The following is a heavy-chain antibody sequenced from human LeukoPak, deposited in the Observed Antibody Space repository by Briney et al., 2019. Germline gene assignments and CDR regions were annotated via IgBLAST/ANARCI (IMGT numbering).Heavy chain of an antibody. CDR1: GFTFSSYG. CDR3: AKKIWGSGIAAAGTVDY. V-gene: IGHV3-30*18. D-gene: IGHD6-13*01. J-gene: IGHJ4*02. Sequence: PGRSLRLSCAASGFTFSSYGMHWVRQAPGKGLEWVAAISYDGSNKYYADSVKGRFTISRDNSKNTLYLQMNSLRVEDTAVYYCAKKIWGSGIAAAGTVDYWGQGTLVTVSS. CDR2: ISYDGSNK.